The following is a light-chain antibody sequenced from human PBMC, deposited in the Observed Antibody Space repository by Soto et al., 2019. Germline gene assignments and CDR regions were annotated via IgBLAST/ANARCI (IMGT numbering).Light chain of an antibody. CDR1: QSVSSSY. Sequence: EIVLTQSPGTLSLSPGERATLSCRASQSVSSSYLAWYQQKPGQAPRLLIYGASSRATGIPDRFSGSGSGTDFTLTISRLEPEDFAVHYCQQYGSSPGSTFGPGTKVDIK. CDR3: QQYGSSPGST. CDR2: GAS. J-gene: IGKJ3*01. V-gene: IGKV3-20*01.